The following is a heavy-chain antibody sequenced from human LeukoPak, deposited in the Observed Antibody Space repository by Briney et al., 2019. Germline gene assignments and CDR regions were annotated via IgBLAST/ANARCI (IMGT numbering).Heavy chain of an antibody. D-gene: IGHD2-21*02. V-gene: IGHV3-21*01. CDR2: ISSSSSYI. CDR3: ARDWACCGGDCYWTDAFDI. CDR1: GFTFSSYA. J-gene: IGHJ3*02. Sequence: GGSLRLSCAASGFTFSSYAMSWVRQAPGKGLEWVSSISSSSSYIYYADSVKGRFTISRDNAKNSLYLQMNSLRAEDTAVYYCARDWACCGGDCYWTDAFDIWGQGTMVTVSS.